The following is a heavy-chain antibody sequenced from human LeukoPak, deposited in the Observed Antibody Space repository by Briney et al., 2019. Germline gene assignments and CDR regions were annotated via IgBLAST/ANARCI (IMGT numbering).Heavy chain of an antibody. CDR1: GFTFNSYR. V-gene: IGHV3-21*01. Sequence: GGSLRLSCAASGFTFNSYRMNWVRQAPGKGLEWVSSISSSSSYIYYADSVKDRFTISRDNAKNSLYLQMNSLRAEDTAVYYCTRTFGYCSSTSCCAWGQGTMVTVSS. D-gene: IGHD2-2*01. CDR2: ISSSSSYI. J-gene: IGHJ3*01. CDR3: TRTFGYCSSTSCCA.